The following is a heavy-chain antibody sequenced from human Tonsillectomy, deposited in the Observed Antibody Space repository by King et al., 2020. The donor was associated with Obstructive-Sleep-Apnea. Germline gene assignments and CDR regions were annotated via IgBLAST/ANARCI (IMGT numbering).Heavy chain of an antibody. D-gene: IGHD2-15*01. Sequence: VQLVESGGGVVQPGRSLRLSCAASGFTFSTYGMHWVRQAPGKGLEWVAIISSDGSNKYSADSVKGRFTISRDNSKKLLYLQMDSLRAEDTAVYYCAQNWGPYCSGNSCYLHYWGQGTLVTVSS. CDR1: GFTFSTYG. CDR3: AQNWGPYCSGNSCYLHY. V-gene: IGHV3-30*18. CDR2: ISSDGSNK. J-gene: IGHJ4*02.